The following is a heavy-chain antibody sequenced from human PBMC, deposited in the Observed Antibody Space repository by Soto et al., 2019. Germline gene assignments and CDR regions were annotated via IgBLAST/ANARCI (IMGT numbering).Heavy chain of an antibody. J-gene: IGHJ6*02. CDR3: ASVAPPCSSTSCYHYYGMDV. V-gene: IGHV3-33*01. CDR2: IWYDGSNK. CDR1: GFTFSSYG. Sequence: GGSLRLSCAASGFTFSSYGMHWVRQAPGKGLEWVAVIWYDGSNKYYADSVKGRFTISRDNSKNTLYLQMNSLRAEDTAVYYCASVAPPCSSTSCYHYYGMDVWGQGTTVTVSS. D-gene: IGHD2-2*01.